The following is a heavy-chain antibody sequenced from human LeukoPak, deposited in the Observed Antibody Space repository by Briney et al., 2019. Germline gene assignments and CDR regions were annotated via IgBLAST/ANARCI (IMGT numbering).Heavy chain of an antibody. V-gene: IGHV1-8*01. CDR2: MNLNRGNT. CDR3: ARDFRSSWYDWFDP. Sequence: ASVKVSCKASGYTFTSYDINWVRQATGQGREWMGWMNLNRGNTGYAQKFQGRVTMTRNTSIRTAYMELCSPRSEDTAVYSCARDFRSSWYDWFDPWGQGTLVTVSP. D-gene: IGHD6-13*01. J-gene: IGHJ5*02. CDR1: GYTFTSYD.